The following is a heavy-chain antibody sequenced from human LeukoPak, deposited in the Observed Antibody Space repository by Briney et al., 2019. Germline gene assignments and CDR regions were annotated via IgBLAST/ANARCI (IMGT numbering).Heavy chain of an antibody. CDR1: GFTFSSYG. Sequence: GRSLRLSCAASGFTFSSYGMHWVRQAPGKGLEWVAVISYDGSNKYYADSVKGRFTISRDNSMNTLYLQMNSLRAEDTAVYYCARDLYYYDSSGYSSFYYYHGMDVWGQGTTVIVSS. CDR3: ARDLYYYDSSGYSSFYYYHGMDV. CDR2: ISYDGSNK. V-gene: IGHV3-30*03. D-gene: IGHD3-22*01. J-gene: IGHJ6*02.